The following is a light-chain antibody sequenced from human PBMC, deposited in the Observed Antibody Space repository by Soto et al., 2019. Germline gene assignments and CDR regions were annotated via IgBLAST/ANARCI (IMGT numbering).Light chain of an antibody. V-gene: IGLV4-69*01. CDR2: VNSDGSH. Sequence: QPVLTQSPSASASLGASVKLTCTLSSGHSSYAIAWHQQQAEKGPRYLMKVNSDGSHSKGDGIPDRFSGSSSGAERYLTISSLQSEDEADYYCQTWGTGIVFGGGTQLTVL. CDR3: QTWGTGIV. CDR1: SGHSSYA. J-gene: IGLJ2*01.